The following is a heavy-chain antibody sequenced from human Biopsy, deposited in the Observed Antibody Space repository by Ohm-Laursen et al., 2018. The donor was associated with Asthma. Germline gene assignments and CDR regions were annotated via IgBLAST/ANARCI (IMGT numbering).Heavy chain of an antibody. Sequence: SLRLSCSASGFAFRSYAMNWVRQAPGKGLEWVAVISYDGSITHYADSVKGRFTISRDNSKNTAYLDISSLRIEDTAVFYCGIVVAANPFQGDCWGQGTLVTVSS. V-gene: IGHV3-30*03. J-gene: IGHJ4*02. D-gene: IGHD2-15*01. CDR2: ISYDGSIT. CDR1: GFAFRSYA. CDR3: GIVVAANPFQGDC.